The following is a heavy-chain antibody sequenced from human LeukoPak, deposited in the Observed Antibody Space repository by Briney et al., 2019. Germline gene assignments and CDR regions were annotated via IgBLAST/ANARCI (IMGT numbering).Heavy chain of an antibody. D-gene: IGHD5-24*01. J-gene: IGHJ4*02. Sequence: PGGSLRLSCAASGFTFSSYAMSWVRQAPGKGLEWISAISGSGTSTYYADSVKGRFTISRDSSNNTLYLQMNNLRAEDTAVYYCAMDSAWLPLKFDYWGPGTLVAVST. CDR2: ISGSGTST. CDR1: GFTFSSYA. CDR3: AMDSAWLPLKFDY. V-gene: IGHV3-23*01.